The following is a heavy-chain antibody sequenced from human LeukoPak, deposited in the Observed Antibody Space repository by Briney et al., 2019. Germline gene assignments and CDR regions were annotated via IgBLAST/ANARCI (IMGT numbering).Heavy chain of an antibody. Sequence: SETLSLTCAVYGGSFSGYYWSWIRQPPGKGLEWIGSIYDSGSTYYNPSLKSRVTISVDTFKNQFSLKLNSVTAADTAVYYCARHYGPWGQGTLVTVSS. J-gene: IGHJ5*02. V-gene: IGHV4-34*01. CDR2: IYDSGST. CDR1: GGSFSGYY. CDR3: ARHYGP. D-gene: IGHD3-16*01.